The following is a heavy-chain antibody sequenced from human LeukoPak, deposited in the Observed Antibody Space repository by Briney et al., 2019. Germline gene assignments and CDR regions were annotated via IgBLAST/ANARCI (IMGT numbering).Heavy chain of an antibody. Sequence: SETLSLTCAVYGGSFSGYYWSWIRQPPGKGLEWIGEINHSGSTNYNPSLKSRVTISVDTSKNQFSLELSSVTAADTAVYYCVRVGWGAFNVWGQGTMVTVSS. CDR2: INHSGST. CDR3: VRVGWGAFNV. V-gene: IGHV4-34*01. D-gene: IGHD6-19*01. J-gene: IGHJ3*01. CDR1: GGSFSGYY.